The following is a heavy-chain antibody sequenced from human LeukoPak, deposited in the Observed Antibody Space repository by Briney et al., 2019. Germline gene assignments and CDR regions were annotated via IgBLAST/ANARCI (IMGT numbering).Heavy chain of an antibody. V-gene: IGHV3-11*01. J-gene: IGHJ5*02. CDR1: GFTFSDYY. D-gene: IGHD3-16*01. CDR2: ISTSGGSV. CDR3: ARDRQFRLHDP. Sequence: GGSLRLSCTASGFTFSDYYMSWIRQAPGKGLEWLSYISTSGGSVSYVDSVKGRFTISRDNAKNSVYLRIDSLRAEDTAMYYCARDRQFRLHDPWGQGILVTVSS.